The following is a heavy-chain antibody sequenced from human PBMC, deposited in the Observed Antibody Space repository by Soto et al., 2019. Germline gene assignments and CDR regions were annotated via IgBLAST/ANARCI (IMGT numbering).Heavy chain of an antibody. J-gene: IGHJ3*02. CDR1: GFTFSSYS. Sequence: EVQLVESGGGLVQPGGSLRLSCAASGFTFSSYSMNWVCQAPGKGLEWVSYISSSSSTIYYADSVKGRFTISRDNAKNSLYLQMNSLRDEDTAVYYCARDVRAYCGGDCSESDAFDIWGQGTMVTVSS. CDR2: ISSSSSTI. CDR3: ARDVRAYCGGDCSESDAFDI. D-gene: IGHD2-21*02. V-gene: IGHV3-48*02.